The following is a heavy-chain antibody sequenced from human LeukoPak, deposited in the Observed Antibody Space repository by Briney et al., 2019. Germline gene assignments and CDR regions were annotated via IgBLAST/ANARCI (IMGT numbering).Heavy chain of an antibody. J-gene: IGHJ4*02. Sequence: ASVRVSCTASGYTFTVYYMHWVRHAPGQGLEWMGWINPNSGGTNYAQKFQGRVTITRATSISTAYMELDRLRSDDPALYYCARYYDSSGYAFDYRGQGTLVTVPS. D-gene: IGHD3-22*01. V-gene: IGHV1-2*02. CDR1: GYTFTVYY. CDR3: ARYYDSSGYAFDY. CDR2: INPNSGGT.